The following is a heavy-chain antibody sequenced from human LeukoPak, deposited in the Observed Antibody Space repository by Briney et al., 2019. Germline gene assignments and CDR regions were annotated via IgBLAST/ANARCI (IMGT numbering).Heavy chain of an antibody. CDR2: ISSTSTYI. Sequence: GGSLRLSCAASGFTFNTYNMNWVRQAQGKGLEWVSSISSTSTYIYYADSVKGRFTTSRDDAKNSLYLQMNSLRAEDTAVYYCARKYCSGGSCYDGDAFDIWGQGTVVTVSS. D-gene: IGHD2-15*01. CDR1: GFTFNTYN. V-gene: IGHV3-21*01. CDR3: ARKYCSGGSCYDGDAFDI. J-gene: IGHJ3*02.